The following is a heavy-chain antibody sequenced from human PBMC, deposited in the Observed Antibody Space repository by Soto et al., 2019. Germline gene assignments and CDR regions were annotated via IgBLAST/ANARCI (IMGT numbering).Heavy chain of an antibody. V-gene: IGHV3-15*01. Sequence: GGSLGLSCAASGFTFSSYVMSWVRQAPGKGLEWVGRIKSKTDGETTDYAAPVKGRFTISRDDSKNTLYLQMNSLKTEDTAVYYCTKDQAVAGIAQNQYGMAVRCQGTTVTVSS. CDR1: GFTFSSYV. J-gene: IGHJ6*02. D-gene: IGHD6-19*01. CDR2: IKSKTDGETT. CDR3: TKDQAVAGIAQNQYGMAV.